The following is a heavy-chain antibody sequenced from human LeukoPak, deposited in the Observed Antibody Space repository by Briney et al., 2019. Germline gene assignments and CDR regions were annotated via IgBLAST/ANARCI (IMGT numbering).Heavy chain of an antibody. D-gene: IGHD1-14*01. CDR1: GGSFSGYY. CDR3: AREPIQRTFDY. CDR2: INHSGST. V-gene: IGHV4-34*01. J-gene: IGHJ4*02. Sequence: PSETLSLTCAVYGGSFSGYYWSWIRQPPGKGLEWIGEINHSGSTNYNPSLKSRVTIPVDTSKNQFSLKLSSVTAADTAVYYCAREPIQRTFDYWGQGTLVTVSS.